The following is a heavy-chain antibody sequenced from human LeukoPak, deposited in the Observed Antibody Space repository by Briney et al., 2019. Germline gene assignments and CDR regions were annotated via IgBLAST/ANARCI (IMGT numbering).Heavy chain of an antibody. J-gene: IGHJ3*02. D-gene: IGHD3-10*01. Sequence: ASVKVSCKASGYTFTSYGISWVRQAPGQRLEWMGWINVGNGNTKYSQKFQGRVTITRDTSARIAYMELSSLRSEDTAVYYCARGVTLVRGVILLDAFDIWGQGTMVTVSS. CDR1: GYTFTSYG. V-gene: IGHV1-3*01. CDR2: INVGNGNT. CDR3: ARGVTLVRGVILLDAFDI.